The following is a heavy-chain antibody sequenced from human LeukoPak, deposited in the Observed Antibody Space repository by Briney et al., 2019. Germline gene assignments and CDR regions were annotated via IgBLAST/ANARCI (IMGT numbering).Heavy chain of an antibody. CDR2: INHSGGT. CDR3: ARGYSNSPRYNWFDP. J-gene: IGHJ5*02. CDR1: GGSFSGYY. Sequence: PSETLSLTCAVYGGSFSGYYWSWIRQPPGKGLEWIGEINHSGGTNYNPSLKSRVTISVDTSKNQFSLKLSSVTAADTAVYYCARGYSNSPRYNWFDPWGQGTLVTVSS. D-gene: IGHD4-4*01. V-gene: IGHV4-34*01.